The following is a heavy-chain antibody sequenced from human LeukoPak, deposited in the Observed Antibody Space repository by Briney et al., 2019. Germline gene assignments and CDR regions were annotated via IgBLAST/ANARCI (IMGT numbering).Heavy chain of an antibody. CDR3: ARGVARRSYYFDY. V-gene: IGHV3-48*03. CDR1: GFTFSSYE. J-gene: IGHJ4*02. CDR2: ISSSGSTI. Sequence: GGSLRLSCAASGFTFSSYEMNWVRQAPGKGLEWVSYISSSGSTIYYADSVKGRFTISRDNAKNSLYLQMNSLRAEDTAVYYCARGVARRSYYFDYWGQGTLVTVSS. D-gene: IGHD2-15*01.